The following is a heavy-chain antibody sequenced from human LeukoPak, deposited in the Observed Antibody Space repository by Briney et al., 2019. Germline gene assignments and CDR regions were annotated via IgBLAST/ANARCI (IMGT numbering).Heavy chain of an antibody. CDR3: ARSNCNSCYLGVWYYFDY. Sequence: PGGSLRLSCAASGFTFSNYAIHRVRQAPDKGLEWVAVISYDGNNKYYADSVKGRFTISRDNSKNTLYLQMNSLRAEDTAVYYCARSNCNSCYLGVWYYFDYWGQGTLVTVSS. V-gene: IGHV3-30-3*01. CDR1: GFTFSNYA. CDR2: ISYDGNNK. D-gene: IGHD1/OR15-1a*01. J-gene: IGHJ4*02.